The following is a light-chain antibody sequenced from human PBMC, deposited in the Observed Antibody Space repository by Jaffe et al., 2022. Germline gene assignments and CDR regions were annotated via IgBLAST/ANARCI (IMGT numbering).Light chain of an antibody. V-gene: IGLV3-27*01. J-gene: IGLJ3*02. Sequence: YDLTQPSSVSVSPGQTARITCSGDVLTKNYVRWFQQKPGQAPVLVIYKDSERPSGIPDRFSGSSSGSTVTLTVSGAQVEDEGLYYCYSAPDNNVRLFGGGTKLSVL. CDR1: VLTKNY. CDR3: YSAPDNNVRL. CDR2: KDS.